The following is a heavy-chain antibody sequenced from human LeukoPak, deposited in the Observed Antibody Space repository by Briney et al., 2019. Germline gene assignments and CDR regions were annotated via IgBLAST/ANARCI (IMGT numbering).Heavy chain of an antibody. CDR2: ISYDGSNK. V-gene: IGHV3-30*18. D-gene: IGHD4-17*01. J-gene: IGHJ4*02. CDR1: GFTFSSYA. CDR3: AKALDYGDFDY. Sequence: PGGSLRLSCAASGFTFSSYAMSWVRQAPGKGLEWVAVISYDGSNKYYADSVKGRFTISRDNSKNMLYLQMNSLRAEDTAVYYCAKALDYGDFDYWGQGTLVTVSS.